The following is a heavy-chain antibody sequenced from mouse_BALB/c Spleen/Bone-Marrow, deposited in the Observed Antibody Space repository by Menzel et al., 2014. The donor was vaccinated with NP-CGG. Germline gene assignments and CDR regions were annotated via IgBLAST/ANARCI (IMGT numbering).Heavy chain of an antibody. V-gene: IGHV6-6*02. CDR3: TWFAC. CDR1: GFTFSNYW. CDR2: IRLKSNNYAT. Sequence: EVQLVESGGGLVQPGGSMKLSCVASGFTFSNYWMNWVRQSPEKGLEWVAEIRLKSNNYATHYAESVKGRFTISRDDSKSSVYLQMNNLRAEDTGIYYCTWFACWGQGTLVTVSA. J-gene: IGHJ3*01.